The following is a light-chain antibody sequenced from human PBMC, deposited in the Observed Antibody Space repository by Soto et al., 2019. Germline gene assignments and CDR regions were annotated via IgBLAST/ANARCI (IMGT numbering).Light chain of an antibody. V-gene: IGKV3-20*01. CDR1: QSVSSSY. CDR3: HQYGSLYT. Sequence: EIVLTQSPGTLSLSPGERATLSCRASQSVSSSYLAWYQQKPGQAPRLLIYGASSMATGIPDRFSGSGSGTDFTLTISRLEPEDSAVYYCHQYGSLYTFGQGTKLEIK. CDR2: GAS. J-gene: IGKJ2*01.